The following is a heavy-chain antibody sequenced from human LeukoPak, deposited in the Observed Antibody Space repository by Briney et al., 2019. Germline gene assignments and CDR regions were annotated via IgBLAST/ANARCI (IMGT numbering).Heavy chain of an antibody. CDR3: AKRPLGYCSSTSCPRYYYMDV. CDR2: ISGSGGST. J-gene: IGHJ6*03. V-gene: IGHV3-23*01. D-gene: IGHD2-2*01. Sequence: PGGSLRLSCAASGFTFSSYAMSWVRQAPGKGREWVSAISGSGGSTYYADSVKGRFTTSRDNSKNTLYLQMNSLRAEDTAVYYCAKRPLGYCSSTSCPRYYYMDVWGKGTTVTVSS. CDR1: GFTFSSYA.